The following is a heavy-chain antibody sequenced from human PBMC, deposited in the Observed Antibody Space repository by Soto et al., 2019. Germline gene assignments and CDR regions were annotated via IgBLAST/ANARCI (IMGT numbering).Heavy chain of an antibody. D-gene: IGHD3-10*01. CDR1: GFNFTNAW. CDR3: TTDSGSGAFERVWRKRLPCC. V-gene: IGHV3-15*01. J-gene: IGHJ4*02. Sequence: EGQLAESGGGLAKPGGSLRLSCAASGFNFTNAWMNWVRQAPGKGLEWVSRIKSKVDGRTTAFSAHVTGRFSISRDDSKNTLYLETNSLKTEDTSIYFCTTDSGSGAFERVWRKRLPCCWGQGTLVTVSS. CDR2: IKSKVDGRTT.